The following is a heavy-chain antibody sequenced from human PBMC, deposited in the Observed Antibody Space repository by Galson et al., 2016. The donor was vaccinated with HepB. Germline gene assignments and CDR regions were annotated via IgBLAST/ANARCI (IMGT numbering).Heavy chain of an antibody. CDR3: ARSRWQYSNIDYYQYGMVV. J-gene: IGHJ6*02. CDR1: GYSFTAFH. Sequence: SVKVSCKASGYSFTAFHMNWVRRAPGQGLEWMGIINPSRGVTVYTPSLQGRVAFTTDTSTRTIYMHLSGLRSEDTAVYYCARSRWQYSNIDYYQYGMVVWGQGTTVTVSS. CDR2: INPSRGVT. D-gene: IGHD6-6*01. V-gene: IGHV1-46*01.